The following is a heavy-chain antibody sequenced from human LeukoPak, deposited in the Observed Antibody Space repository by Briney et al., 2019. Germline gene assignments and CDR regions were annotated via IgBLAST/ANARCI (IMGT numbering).Heavy chain of an antibody. CDR3: ARVPPIPPVTDFDY. CDR1: GYTFSTYG. Sequence: ASVTVSCKASGYTFSTYGINWVRQAPGQGLEWMGWISGYNGNTNYAQKFRGRVTMTTDTSTSTAYMELRSLRSDDTAVYYCARVPPIPPVTDFDYWGQGTLVTVSS. V-gene: IGHV1-18*01. J-gene: IGHJ4*02. CDR2: ISGYNGNT. D-gene: IGHD2-21*01.